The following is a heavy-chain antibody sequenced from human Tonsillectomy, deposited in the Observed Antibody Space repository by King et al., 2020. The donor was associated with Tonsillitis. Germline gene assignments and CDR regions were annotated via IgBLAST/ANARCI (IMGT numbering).Heavy chain of an antibody. CDR3: AREGYSSGWSFIWFDP. CDR1: GFTFSSYA. Sequence: VQLVESGGGVVQPGRSLRLSCAASGFTFSSYAMHWVRQAPGKGLEWVSVISYDGTNKYYADSVKGRFTISRDNSKNTLYLQMNSLRAEDTAVYYRAREGYSSGWSFIWFDPWGQGTLVTVSS. CDR2: ISYDGTNK. V-gene: IGHV3-30-3*01. J-gene: IGHJ5*02. D-gene: IGHD6-19*01.